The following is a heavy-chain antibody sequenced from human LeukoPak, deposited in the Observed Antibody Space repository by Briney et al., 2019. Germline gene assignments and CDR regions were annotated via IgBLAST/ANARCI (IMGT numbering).Heavy chain of an antibody. J-gene: IGHJ4*02. V-gene: IGHV1-8*01. D-gene: IGHD3-10*01. Sequence: ASVKVSCKASGYTFTSYDINWVRQATGQGLEWMGWMNLNSGNTGYAQKFQGRVTMTRNTSISTAYMELSSLRSEDTAVYYCARGRRISGSYYIYWGQGTLVTVSS. CDR1: GYTFTSYD. CDR3: ARGRRISGSYYIY. CDR2: MNLNSGNT.